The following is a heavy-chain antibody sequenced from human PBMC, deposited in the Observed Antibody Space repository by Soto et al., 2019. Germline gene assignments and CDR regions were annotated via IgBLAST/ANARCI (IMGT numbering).Heavy chain of an antibody. CDR2: IYHTEST. D-gene: IGHD4-17*01. V-gene: IGHV4-4*02. Sequence: QVLLQESGPGLVKPSGTLSLTCAVSGDSVSSSFWWTWVRQPPGKGLEWIGEIYHTESTNYAPSLESRVTISLDKSKNQFSLRLNSVTAADTAVYYCARYDFGTFDNWGQGIRVTVSS. CDR3: ARYDFGTFDN. CDR1: GDSVSSSFW. J-gene: IGHJ4*02.